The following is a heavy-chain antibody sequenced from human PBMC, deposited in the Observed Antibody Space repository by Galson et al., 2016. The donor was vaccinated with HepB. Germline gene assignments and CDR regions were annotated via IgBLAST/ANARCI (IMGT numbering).Heavy chain of an antibody. Sequence: SLRLSCAASGFTFSDLWMTWVRQAPGKGLEWVDHIKSKFYGATADYAAPVKGRFTISRDDSKNTLYLQMNSLNTEDTALYYCVTDVPYTGGGGLYMWGQGTMVTVSS. D-gene: IGHD2-15*01. CDR1: GFTFSDLW. CDR2: IKSKFYGATA. CDR3: VTDVPYTGGGGLYM. V-gene: IGHV3-15*01. J-gene: IGHJ3*02.